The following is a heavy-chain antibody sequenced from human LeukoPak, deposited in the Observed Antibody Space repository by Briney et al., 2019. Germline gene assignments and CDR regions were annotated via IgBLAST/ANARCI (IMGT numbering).Heavy chain of an antibody. Sequence: ASVKVSCKPSGYTFTSYGISWVRRAPGQGLEWMGWISAYNGNTTYAPKLQGRVTMTTDTSTSRAYIELSSLRSEHTPGHYCAREGSSDHYWGQGTLVTASS. CDR2: ISAYNGNT. CDR3: AREGSSDHY. CDR1: GYTFTSYG. V-gene: IGHV1-18*01. J-gene: IGHJ4*02.